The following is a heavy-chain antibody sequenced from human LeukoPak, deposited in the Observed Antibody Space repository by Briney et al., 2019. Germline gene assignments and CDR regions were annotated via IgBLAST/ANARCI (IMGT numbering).Heavy chain of an antibody. D-gene: IGHD2/OR15-2a*01. CDR3: AREGPRGNSQFDY. J-gene: IGHJ4*02. V-gene: IGHV3-33*08. CDR1: GFIFSYYG. CDR2: IWYDGSNK. Sequence: GGSLRLSCEASGFIFSYYGIHWVRQAPGKGLEWVALIWYDGSNKYYTDSVKGRLTISRDNSKNTLYLQMNSLRAEDTAIYYCAREGPRGNSQFDYWGQGTLVTVSS.